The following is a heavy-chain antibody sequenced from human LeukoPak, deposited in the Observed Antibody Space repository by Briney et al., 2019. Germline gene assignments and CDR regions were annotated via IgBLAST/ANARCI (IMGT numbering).Heavy chain of an antibody. Sequence: ASVKDSRQASGYTFINHYIHWVRQAPGQGLEWMGLNNSSGGSTSFAQKFQGRVTMTRDTYTNEVYMAPRRLACDGTSGDYCSRGKIAVAGGFDYWGQGALVTVSS. CDR2: NNSSGGST. V-gene: IGHV1-46*03. J-gene: IGHJ4*02. CDR3: SRGKIAVAGGFDY. CDR1: GYTFINHY. D-gene: IGHD6-19*01.